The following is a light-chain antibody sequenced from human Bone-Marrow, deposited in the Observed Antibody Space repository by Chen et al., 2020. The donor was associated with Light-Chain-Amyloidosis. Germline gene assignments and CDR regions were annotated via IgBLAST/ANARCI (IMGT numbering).Light chain of an antibody. J-gene: IGLJ1*01. CDR1: SSDVGGDNH. Sequence: QSALTQPASVSGSPGQSITISCTGTSSDVGGDNHVSWYQQHPAKVPKLMIYEVTNRPSWVPDRCSGSKSDNTASLTISGLQTEDEADYFCSSYTITNTLVFGSGTRVTVL. CDR2: EVT. CDR3: SSYTITNTLV. V-gene: IGLV2-14*01.